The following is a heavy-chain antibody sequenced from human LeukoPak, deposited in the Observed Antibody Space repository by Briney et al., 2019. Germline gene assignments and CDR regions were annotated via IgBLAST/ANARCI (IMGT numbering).Heavy chain of an antibody. Sequence: ASVTLSCKASGNTFTNYYVHWVRQAPGQGLEWLRLINPDGISTNYAQRFQGRVTMTRDTSTGTVYMELSSLISDDTALYYCVREFRGGYFDYWGQGTLVTVSS. CDR1: GNTFTNYY. V-gene: IGHV1-46*01. CDR3: VREFRGGYFDY. CDR2: INPDGIST. J-gene: IGHJ4*02. D-gene: IGHD3-10*01.